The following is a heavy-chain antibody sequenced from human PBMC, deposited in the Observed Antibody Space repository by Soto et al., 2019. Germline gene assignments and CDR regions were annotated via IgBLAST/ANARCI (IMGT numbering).Heavy chain of an antibody. CDR2: IIPIFGTA. V-gene: IGHV1-69*12. Sequence: QVQLVQSGAEVKKPGSSVKVSCKASGGTFSSYAISWVRQAPGQGLEWMGGIIPIFGTANYAQQFQGRGTITADESTSTAYMELSSLRSEDTAVYYCARNGAVVTAIQPSYYYGMAVWGQVTTVTVSS. CDR3: ARNGAVVTAIQPSYYYGMAV. D-gene: IGHD2-21*02. CDR1: GGTFSSYA. J-gene: IGHJ6*02.